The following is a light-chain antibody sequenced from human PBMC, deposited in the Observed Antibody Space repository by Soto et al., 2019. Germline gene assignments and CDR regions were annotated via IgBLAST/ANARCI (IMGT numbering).Light chain of an antibody. V-gene: IGKV1-39*01. CDR1: QSISSF. CDR3: QQADSFPLT. CDR2: AAS. Sequence: DIQMTQSPSSLSASVGDRVTITCRASQSISSFLNWYQQKPGKAPKLLIYAASTLQNEVPSRFSGSGSGTDFTLIISSLQPEDFATYYCQQADSFPLTFGGGTKVDIK. J-gene: IGKJ4*01.